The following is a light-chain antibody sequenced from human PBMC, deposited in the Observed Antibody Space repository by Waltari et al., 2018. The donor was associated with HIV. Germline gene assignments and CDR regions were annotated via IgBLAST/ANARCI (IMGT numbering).Light chain of an antibody. J-gene: IGLJ3*02. CDR1: SGHSHSP. Sequence: QLVLTQSPSVSASLGASVKLTCTLSSGHSHSPIAWPQQQPEKGPRYLMKLNSDGSHNKGDGIPDRFSGSSSGAERYLTISSLQSDDEADYYCQTWDTGIQVFGGGTKLTVL. CDR3: QTWDTGIQV. CDR2: LNSDGSH. V-gene: IGLV4-69*01.